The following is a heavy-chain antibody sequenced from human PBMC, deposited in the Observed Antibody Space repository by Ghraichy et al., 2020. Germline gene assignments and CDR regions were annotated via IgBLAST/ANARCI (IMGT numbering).Heavy chain of an antibody. CDR3: ARELYVRDESYGMDV. CDR1: GGSISSGGYY. V-gene: IGHV4-31*03. Sequence: SQTLSLTCTVSGGSISSGGYYWSWIRQHPGKGLEWIGYIYYSGSTYYNPSLKSRVTISVDTSKNQFSLKLSSVTAADTAVYYCARELYVRDESYGMDVWGQGTTVTVSS. D-gene: IGHD3-10*02. CDR2: IYYSGST. J-gene: IGHJ6*02.